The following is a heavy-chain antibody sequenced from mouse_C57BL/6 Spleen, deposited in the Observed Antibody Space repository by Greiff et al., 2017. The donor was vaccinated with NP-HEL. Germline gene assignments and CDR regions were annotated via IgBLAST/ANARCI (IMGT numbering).Heavy chain of an antibody. D-gene: IGHD1-1*01. CDR2: ISSGSSTI. V-gene: IGHV5-17*01. CDR1: GFTFSDYG. Sequence: EVKLVESGGGLVKPGGSLKLSCAASGFTFSDYGMHWVRQAPEKGLEWVAYISSGSSTIYYADTVKGRFPISRDNAKNTLFLQMTSLRSEDTAMYYCARHYGSSLAWFAYWGQGTLVTVSA. J-gene: IGHJ3*01. CDR3: ARHYGSSLAWFAY.